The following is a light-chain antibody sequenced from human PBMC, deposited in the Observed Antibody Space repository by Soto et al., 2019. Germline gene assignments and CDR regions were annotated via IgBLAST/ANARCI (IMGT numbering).Light chain of an antibody. J-gene: IGKJ4*01. V-gene: IGKV3-11*01. CDR2: DAS. CDR1: QSVSSS. Sequence: EIVLTQSPATLSLSPGERATLSCRTSQSVSSSLAWYQHKPGQAPRLLIYDASNRATGTPASFSGSGSGTDFTLTISSLEPEDFPVYTCQQHADWPTFGGGTKVQIK. CDR3: QQHADWPT.